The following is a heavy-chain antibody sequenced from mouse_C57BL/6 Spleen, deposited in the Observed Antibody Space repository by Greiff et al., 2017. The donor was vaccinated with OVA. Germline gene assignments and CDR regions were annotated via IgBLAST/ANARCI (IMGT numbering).Heavy chain of an antibody. CDR3: ARKKEYAMGY. V-gene: IGHV1-69*01. CDR2: IDPSDSYT. J-gene: IGHJ4*01. Sequence: VQLQQPGAELVMPGASVKLSCKASGYTFTSYWMHWVKQRPGQGLEWIGEIDPSDSYTNSNQKFKGKSTLTVDKSSGTAYMQLSSLTSEDSAVYYGARKKEYAMGYWGQGTAVTVSS. CDR1: GYTFTSYW.